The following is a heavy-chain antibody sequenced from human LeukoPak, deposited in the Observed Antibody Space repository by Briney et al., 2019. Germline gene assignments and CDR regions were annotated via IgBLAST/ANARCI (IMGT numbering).Heavy chain of an antibody. CDR3: ARDIWARGLPGY. D-gene: IGHD3-16*01. Sequence: ASVKVSCKASGYTFTSYGISWVRQAPGQGLEWMGWISAYNGNTNYAQKLQGRVTMTTDTPTSTAYMELRSLRSDDTAVYYCARDIWARGLPGYWGQGTLVTVSS. CDR2: ISAYNGNT. J-gene: IGHJ4*02. V-gene: IGHV1-18*01. CDR1: GYTFTSYG.